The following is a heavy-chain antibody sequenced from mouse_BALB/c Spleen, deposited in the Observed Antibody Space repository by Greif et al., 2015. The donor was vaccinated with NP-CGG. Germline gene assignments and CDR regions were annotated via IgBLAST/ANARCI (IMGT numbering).Heavy chain of an antibody. J-gene: IGHJ2*01. CDR2: INPSNGGT. Sequence: KQSGAELVKPGASVKLSCKASGYTFTSYYMYWVKQRPGQGLEWIGEINPSNGGTNFNEKFKSKATLTVDKSSSXAYMQLSSLTSEDSAVYYCTRSDYYGPHFDYWGQGTTLTVSS. D-gene: IGHD1-1*01. CDR1: GYTFTSYY. CDR3: TRSDYYGPHFDY. V-gene: IGHV1S81*02.